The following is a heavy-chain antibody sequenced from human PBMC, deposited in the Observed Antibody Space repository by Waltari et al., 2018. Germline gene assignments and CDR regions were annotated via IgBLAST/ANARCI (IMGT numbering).Heavy chain of an antibody. CDR3: ARRPSLAAAGPGWYFDL. J-gene: IGHJ2*01. CDR1: GYSISSGYY. Sequence: QVQLQESGPGLVKPSETLSLTCAVSGYSISSGYYWGWIRQPPGKGLEWIGSIYHSGSTSSNRSLKSRVTIPVDTSKTQFSLKLSSVTAADTAVYYCARRPSLAAAGPGWYFDLWGRGTLVTVSS. CDR2: IYHSGST. V-gene: IGHV4-38-2*01. D-gene: IGHD6-13*01.